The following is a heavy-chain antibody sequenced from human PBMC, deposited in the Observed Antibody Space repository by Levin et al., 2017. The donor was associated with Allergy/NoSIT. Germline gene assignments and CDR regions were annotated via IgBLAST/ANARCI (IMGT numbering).Heavy chain of an antibody. J-gene: IGHJ4*02. Sequence: GESLKISCTLSGFTFGDYAMGWFRQAPGKGLEWVGFIRSKAYGGTAEYAASVKGRFSISRDDSKSIAYLQMNSLKTEDTAVYYCDRDSMITMLAFDYWGQGTLVTVSS. V-gene: IGHV3-49*03. CDR2: IRSKAYGGTA. CDR3: DRDSMITMLAFDY. D-gene: IGHD3-16*01. CDR1: GFTFGDYA.